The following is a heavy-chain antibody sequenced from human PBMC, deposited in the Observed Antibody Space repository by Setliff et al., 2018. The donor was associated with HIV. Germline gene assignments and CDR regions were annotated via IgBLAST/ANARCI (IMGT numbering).Heavy chain of an antibody. V-gene: IGHV4-4*09. J-gene: IGHJ4*02. Sequence: SETLSLTCTASGDSISSYFWSWIRQSPGKGLEWIGFRSTSGSTNYNPSLKSRVTISVDTSKNQFSLKLSSVTAADTAVYYCARHSPSDYWGQGTLVTVSS. CDR1: GDSISSYF. CDR3: ARHSPSDY. CDR2: RSTSGST.